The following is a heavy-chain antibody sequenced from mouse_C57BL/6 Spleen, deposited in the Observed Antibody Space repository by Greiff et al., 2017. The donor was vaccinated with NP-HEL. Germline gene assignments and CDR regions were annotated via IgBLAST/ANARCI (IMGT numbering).Heavy chain of an antibody. CDR3: ARWNAQATFDD. CDR2: INPNNGGT. D-gene: IGHD3-2*02. CDR1: GYTFTDYY. Sequence: EVQLQQSGPELVKPGASVKISCKASGYTFTDYYMNWVKQSHGKSLEWIGDINPNNGGTSYNQKFKGKATLTVDKSSSTAYMELRSLTSEDSAVYYCARWNAQATFDDWGQGTTLTVSS. V-gene: IGHV1-26*01. J-gene: IGHJ2*01.